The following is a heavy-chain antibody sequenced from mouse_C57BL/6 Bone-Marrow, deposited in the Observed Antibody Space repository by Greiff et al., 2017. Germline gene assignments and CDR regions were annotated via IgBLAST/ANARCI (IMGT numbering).Heavy chain of an antibody. V-gene: IGHV1-80*01. J-gene: IGHJ2*01. CDR1: GYAFSSYW. CDR2: IYPGDGDT. CDR3: AREGIYFDY. Sequence: LQQSGASVKISCKASGYAFSSYWMNWVKQRPGKGLEWIGQIYPGDGDTNYNGKFQGKDTLTADKSTSTAYMQLRSLISEDSSFYFCAREGIYFDYWGQGTTLTVSS.